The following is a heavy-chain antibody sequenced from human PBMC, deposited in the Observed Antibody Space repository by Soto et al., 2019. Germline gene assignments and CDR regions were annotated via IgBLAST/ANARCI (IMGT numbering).Heavy chain of an antibody. CDR1: GYSIGSGYY. CDR3: ARTFDYYGMDV. CDR2: IYHAGSV. V-gene: IGHV4-38-2*01. J-gene: IGHJ6*02. Sequence: SETLSLTCAVSGYSIGSGYYWAWIRQSPGKGLEWIGSIYHAGSVYYNPSLNGRVALSMDTSKNHFSLKLTSVTAADTAVYYCARTFDYYGMDVWGQGTTVTSP.